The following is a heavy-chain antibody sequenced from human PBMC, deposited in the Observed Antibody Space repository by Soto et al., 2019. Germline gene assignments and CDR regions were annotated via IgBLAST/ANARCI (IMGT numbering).Heavy chain of an antibody. CDR1: GYSIGSGYY. CDR3: ARTFDYYGMDV. CDR2: IYHAGSV. V-gene: IGHV4-38-2*01. J-gene: IGHJ6*02. Sequence: SETLSLTCAVSGYSIGSGYYWAWIRQSPGKGLEWIGSIYHAGSVYYNPSLNGRVALSMDTSKNHFSLKLTSVTAADTAVYYCARTFDYYGMDVWGQGTTVTSP.